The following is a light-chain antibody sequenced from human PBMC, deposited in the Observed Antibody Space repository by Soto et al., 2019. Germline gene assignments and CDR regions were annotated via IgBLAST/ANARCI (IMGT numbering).Light chain of an antibody. Sequence: DVQMTQYPPSLSADVGDSLTIICRASQYISTYLNWYQQKPGKAPKLLIYVAPNLQSGVPSRFSGSGSGTDFTLTISSLQPGDIATYYCQESYSTSFGQGTKVDI. V-gene: IGKV1-39*01. CDR3: QESYSTS. CDR1: QYISTY. J-gene: IGKJ1*01. CDR2: VAP.